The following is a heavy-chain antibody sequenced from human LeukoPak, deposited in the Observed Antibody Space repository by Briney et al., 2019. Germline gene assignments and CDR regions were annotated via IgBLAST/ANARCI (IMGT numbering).Heavy chain of an antibody. Sequence: GGSLRLSCAASGFTVSSSYMSWVRQLPGKGLEWVSVIYSGGTTNYADSVKGRFPISRDISKNTLHLQLNSLRADDTGVYYCATKVTTGNWGQGTLVTVSS. J-gene: IGHJ4*02. D-gene: IGHD4-17*01. CDR3: ATKVTTGN. V-gene: IGHV3-66*01. CDR2: IYSGGTT. CDR1: GFTVSSSY.